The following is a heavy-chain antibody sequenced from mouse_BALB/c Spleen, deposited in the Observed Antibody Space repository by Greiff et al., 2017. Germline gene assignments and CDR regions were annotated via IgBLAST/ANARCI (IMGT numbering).Heavy chain of an antibody. D-gene: IGHD1-1*01. V-gene: IGHV5-6-5*01. CDR1: GFTFSSYA. Sequence: EVQLQESGGGLVKPGGSLKLSCAASGFTFSSYAMSWVRQTPEKRLEWVASISSGGSTYYPDSVKGRFTISRDNARNILYLQMSSLRSEDTAMYYCARGRDYGTGFAYWGQGTLVTVAA. CDR2: ISSGGST. CDR3: ARGRDYGTGFAY. J-gene: IGHJ3*01.